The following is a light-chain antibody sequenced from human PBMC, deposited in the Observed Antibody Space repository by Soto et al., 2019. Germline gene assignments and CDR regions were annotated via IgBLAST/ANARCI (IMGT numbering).Light chain of an antibody. V-gene: IGLV2-14*01. Sequence: QSVLTQPASVSGSPGQSVTISCTGTSSDVGGNNYVSWYQQHPGKVPKLIIYEVSNRPSGVSDRSSGSKSGNPAYLTISGRQAEDEADYYCSSYTSRVVFGGGTKLTVL. CDR1: SSDVGGNNY. J-gene: IGLJ2*01. CDR3: SSYTSRVV. CDR2: EVS.